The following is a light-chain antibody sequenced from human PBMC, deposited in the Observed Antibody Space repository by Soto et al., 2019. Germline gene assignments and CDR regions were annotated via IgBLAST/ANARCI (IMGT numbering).Light chain of an antibody. J-gene: IGKJ4*01. CDR1: QGINHY. V-gene: IGKV1-17*03. CDR3: LQHNSYPLT. CDR2: GAS. Sequence: DIQMTQSPSAMSASVGDRVTITCRASQGINHYLAWFQVKPGKVPKRMIYGASSLQSGVPSRFSGSGSGTEFTLTISSLQPEDAAGYDGLQHNSYPLTFGGGTKVDIK.